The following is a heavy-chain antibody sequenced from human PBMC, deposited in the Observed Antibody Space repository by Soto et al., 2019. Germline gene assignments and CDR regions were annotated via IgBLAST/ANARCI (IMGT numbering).Heavy chain of an antibody. CDR1: GGSIGGYY. J-gene: IGHJ5*02. CDR3: ASYRRILAWFAP. D-gene: IGHD2-15*01. V-gene: IGHV4-59*01. Sequence: SETLCLTYTVSGGSIGGYYWSWIRQPPGKGLEWIGYIYYSGSTNYNPSLKSRVTISVDTSKNQFSLKLSSVTAADTAVYSCASYRRILAWFAPWGQGTLVPVSS. CDR2: IYYSGST.